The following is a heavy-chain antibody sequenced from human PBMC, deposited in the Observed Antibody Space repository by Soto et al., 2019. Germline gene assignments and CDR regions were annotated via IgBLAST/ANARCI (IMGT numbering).Heavy chain of an antibody. CDR2: ISNDGSKK. CDR1: GFRFSDYG. Sequence: QVHLVESGGGVVQPGRSLRLACAVSGFRFSDYGMHWVRQAPGKGLEWVAVISNDGSKKYYGDSVQGRFTISRDDSKSTVYVQMDSLKPEDTAVYYCAKTRRGYDMFFYGLDVWGQGMTVTVSS. V-gene: IGHV3-30*18. CDR3: AKTRRGYDMFFYGLDV. D-gene: IGHD5-12*01. J-gene: IGHJ6*02.